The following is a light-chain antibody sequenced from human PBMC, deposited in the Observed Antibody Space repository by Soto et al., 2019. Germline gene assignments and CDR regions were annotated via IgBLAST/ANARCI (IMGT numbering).Light chain of an antibody. CDR2: KAS. J-gene: IGKJ4*01. V-gene: IGKV1-5*03. Sequence: DIQMTQPPSTLSTSVGDRVTITCRASQSVSTWLAWYQHKPGKAPKLLIYKASNLESGVPSRFSGSGSGTEFTLTIGSLQPDDFATYYCQQYVTYPLTFGGGTKVEIK. CDR3: QQYVTYPLT. CDR1: QSVSTW.